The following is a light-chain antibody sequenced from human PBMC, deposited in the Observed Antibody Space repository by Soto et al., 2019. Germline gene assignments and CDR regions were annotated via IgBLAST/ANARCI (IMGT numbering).Light chain of an antibody. Sequence: EIVLTQSPATLSLSTGERVTLSCRASQSVTSYLAWYQQKPGQAPRLLIYDASNRATGIPARFSGSGSGTDFTPPTSSLEPEDFAAYYCQQRSNVHPITFGGGTKVEIQ. J-gene: IGKJ4*01. CDR2: DAS. CDR3: QQRSNVHPIT. V-gene: IGKV3-11*01. CDR1: QSVTSY.